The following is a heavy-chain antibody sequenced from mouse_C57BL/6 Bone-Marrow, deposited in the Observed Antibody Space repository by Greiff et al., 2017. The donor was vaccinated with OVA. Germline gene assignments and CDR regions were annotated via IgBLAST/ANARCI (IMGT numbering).Heavy chain of an antibody. Sequence: QVQLQQPGAELVKPGASVKVSCKASGYTFTSYWMHWVKQRPGQGLEWIGRIHPSDSDTNYNQKFKGKATLTVDKSSSTAYMQLSSLTSEDSAVYYCAIRIYYDYGGPLMDYWGQGTSVTVPS. J-gene: IGHJ4*01. CDR1: GYTFTSYW. D-gene: IGHD2-4*01. CDR3: AIRIYYDYGGPLMDY. CDR2: IHPSDSDT. V-gene: IGHV1-74*01.